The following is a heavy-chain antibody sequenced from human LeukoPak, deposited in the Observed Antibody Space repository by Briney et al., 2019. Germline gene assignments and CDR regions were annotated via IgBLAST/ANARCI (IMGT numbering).Heavy chain of an antibody. J-gene: IGHJ4*02. CDR2: INPNSGGT. CDR3: ARGEVITSLDY. D-gene: IGHD3-16*01. V-gene: IGHV1-2*02. CDR1: GYTFTVSY. Sequence: ASVKVSCKSSGYTFTVSYIHWVRQARGQGLEWMGWINPNSGGTNYAQKFQGRVTMTRDTSISTAYMDLTRPTSDDTAVYYCARGEVITSLDYWGQGTQVTVSS.